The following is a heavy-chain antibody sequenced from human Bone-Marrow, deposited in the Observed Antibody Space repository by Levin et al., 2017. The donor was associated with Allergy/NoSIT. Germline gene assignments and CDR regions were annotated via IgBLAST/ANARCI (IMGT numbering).Heavy chain of an antibody. D-gene: IGHD6-19*01. Sequence: PGGSLRLSCVAAGFTFSSHAMHWVRQAPGKGLEWVANIWYDGSNKNYAESVKGRFTISRDNSNNTLSLQMNSLRAEDTAVYYCVRDSGSSGRAGSDYWGQGTLVTVSS. CDR2: IWYDGSNK. CDR1: GFTFSSHA. V-gene: IGHV3-33*01. J-gene: IGHJ4*02. CDR3: VRDSGSSGRAGSDY.